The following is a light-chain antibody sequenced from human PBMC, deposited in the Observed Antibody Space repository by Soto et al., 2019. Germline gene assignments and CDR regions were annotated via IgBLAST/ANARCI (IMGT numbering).Light chain of an antibody. V-gene: IGKV4-1*01. CDR2: WAS. CDR3: QQYYSTPYT. CDR1: QSVLYSSNNKNY. Sequence: DIVMTQSPDSLAVSLGERATINCKSSQSVLYSSNNKNYLAWYQQKPGQPPKLLIYWASTRESGVPDRFSGRGSGTDFTLNIRRLQDEDVAVYYCQQYYSTPYTFGQGTKLEIK. J-gene: IGKJ2*01.